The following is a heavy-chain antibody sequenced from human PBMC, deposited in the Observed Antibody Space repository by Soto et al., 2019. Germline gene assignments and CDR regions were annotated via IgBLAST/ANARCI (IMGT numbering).Heavy chain of an antibody. V-gene: IGHV5-51*01. Sequence: GESLKISCKGSGYSFTSYWIGWVRQMPGKGLEWMGIIYPGDSDTRYSPSFQGQVTISADKSISTAYLQWSSLKASDTAMYYCMGFVDIVATSETLLYNWFDPWGQGTLVTVSS. J-gene: IGHJ5*02. D-gene: IGHD5-12*01. CDR3: MGFVDIVATSETLLYNWFDP. CDR1: GYSFTSYW. CDR2: IYPGDSDT.